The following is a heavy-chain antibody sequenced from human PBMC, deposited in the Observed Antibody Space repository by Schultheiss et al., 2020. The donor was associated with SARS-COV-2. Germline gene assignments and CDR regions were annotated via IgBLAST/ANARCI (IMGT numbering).Heavy chain of an antibody. J-gene: IGHJ4*02. Sequence: GESLKISCAASGFTVSSNYMSWVRQAPGKGLEWVSVIYNCGSTCYTESVKGRFTISRDNAKNSLYLQMNSLRAEDTAVYYCARSRYGDFYYFEYWGQGTLVTVSS. CDR1: GFTVSSNY. D-gene: IGHD4-17*01. CDR2: IYNCGST. V-gene: IGHV3-66*03. CDR3: ARSRYGDFYYFEY.